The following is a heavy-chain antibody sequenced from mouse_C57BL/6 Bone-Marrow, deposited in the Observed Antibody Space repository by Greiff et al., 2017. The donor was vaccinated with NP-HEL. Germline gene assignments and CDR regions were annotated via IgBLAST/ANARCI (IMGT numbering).Heavy chain of an antibody. V-gene: IGHV1-50*01. CDR2: IDPSDSYT. D-gene: IGHD2-4*01. CDR1: GYTFTSYW. J-gene: IGHJ2*01. CDR3: ETFYYDYDGFDY. Sequence: QVQLQQPGAELVKPGASVKLSCKASGYTFTSYWMQWVNQRPGQGLEWIGEIDPSDSYTNYNQKFKGKATLTVDTSSSTAYMQLSSLTSEDSAVYYCETFYYDYDGFDYWGQGTTLTVSS.